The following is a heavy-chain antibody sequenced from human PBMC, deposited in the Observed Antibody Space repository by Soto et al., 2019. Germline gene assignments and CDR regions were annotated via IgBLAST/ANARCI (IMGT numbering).Heavy chain of an antibody. CDR2: IYASGST. CDR1: GGSISSSY. D-gene: IGHD2-2*01. J-gene: IGHJ4*02. V-gene: IGHV4-4*07. CDR3: ARACSSTSCYDVFDY. Sequence: QVQLQESGLGLVKPSETLSLTCTVSGGSISSSYWSWIRQPAGKGLEWIGRIYASGSTNYNPSLKSRVTMSVDTSKNQFSLKLRSVTAADTAVYYCARACSSTSCYDVFDYWGQGTLVTVSS.